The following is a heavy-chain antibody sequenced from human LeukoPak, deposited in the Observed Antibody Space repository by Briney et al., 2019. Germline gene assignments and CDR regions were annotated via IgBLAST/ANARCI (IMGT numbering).Heavy chain of an antibody. CDR2: ISAGNDI. Sequence: GGSLRLSCAASGFTFSSYAMSWVRQAPGKGLEWVSVISAGNDIVYADSVKGRFSISRDSSKNTLYLQMNSLRVEDTAVYYCAKYAPPTTALTRFFDDWAREPWSPTPQ. V-gene: IGHV3-23*01. CDR1: GFTFSSYA. D-gene: IGHD4-17*01. J-gene: IGHJ4*02. CDR3: AKYAPPTTALTRFFDD.